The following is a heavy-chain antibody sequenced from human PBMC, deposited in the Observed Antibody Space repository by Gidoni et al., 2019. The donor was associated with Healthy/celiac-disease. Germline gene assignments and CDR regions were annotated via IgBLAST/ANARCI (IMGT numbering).Heavy chain of an antibody. CDR3: ARAGVSGWPSDY. Sequence: QVQLQESGPGLVTPSGTLSLTYAVSGGSIRRSNWWSWVRQPPGKGLEWIGEIYHSGSPNYNPSLKRRVTISVDKSKNQFSLKLSSVTAADTAVYYCARAGVSGWPSDYWGQGTLVTVSS. J-gene: IGHJ4*02. D-gene: IGHD6-19*01. CDR2: IYHSGSP. V-gene: IGHV4-4*02. CDR1: GGSIRRSNW.